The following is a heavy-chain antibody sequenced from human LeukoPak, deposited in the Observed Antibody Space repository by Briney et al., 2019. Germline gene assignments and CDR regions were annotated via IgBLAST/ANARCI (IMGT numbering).Heavy chain of an antibody. Sequence: GASVKVSCKASGYTFTSYYMHWVRQAPGQGLEWMGLINPSGINTNYAQKFRGRVTMTRDTSTSTVHMDLSSLRSEDTAMYFCAREESGGYFDYWGQGTLVTVSS. CDR2: INPSGINT. V-gene: IGHV1-46*01. D-gene: IGHD2-8*02. CDR1: GYTFTSYY. CDR3: AREESGGYFDY. J-gene: IGHJ4*02.